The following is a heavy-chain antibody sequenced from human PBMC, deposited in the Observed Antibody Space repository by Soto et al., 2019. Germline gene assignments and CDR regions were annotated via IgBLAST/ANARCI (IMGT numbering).Heavy chain of an antibody. J-gene: IGHJ6*04. V-gene: IGHV3-66*01. Sequence: PGGSLRLSCAASGFTVSSKYMTWVRQAPGKGLEWVSLIQSGGTTYYADSVKGRFTISRDTSENTLHLQMDSLRVEDTAVYYCARDDVRCDGGRCYGIPLDFWGKGTTVTVSS. CDR2: IQSGGTT. CDR3: ARDDVRCDGGRCYGIPLDF. CDR1: GFTVSSKY. D-gene: IGHD2-15*01.